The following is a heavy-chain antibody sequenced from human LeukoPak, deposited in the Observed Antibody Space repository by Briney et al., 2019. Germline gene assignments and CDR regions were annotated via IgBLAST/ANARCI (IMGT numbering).Heavy chain of an antibody. CDR2: ISYDGSNE. CDR3: ARGLPDYYYDSSAYLNNDAFDI. V-gene: IGHV3-30*04. CDR1: GFTFSTYA. D-gene: IGHD3-22*01. J-gene: IGHJ3*02. Sequence: GRSLRLSCAASGFTFSTYAMHWVRQAPGKGLEWVAIISYDGSNEYYADSVKGRFTISRDNSKNTLYLQMDSLGAEDTAVYYSARGLPDYYYDSSAYLNNDAFDIWGQGTMVTVSS.